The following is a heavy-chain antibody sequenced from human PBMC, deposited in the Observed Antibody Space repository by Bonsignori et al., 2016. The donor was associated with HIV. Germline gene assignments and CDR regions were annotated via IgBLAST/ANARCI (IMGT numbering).Heavy chain of an antibody. V-gene: IGHV1-69*01. D-gene: IGHD1-26*01. CDR3: VRDGRVGATNGAAEGP. CDR2: IIPVFGAA. J-gene: IGHJ5*02. Sequence: WVRQAPGQGLEWMGGIIPVFGAAHYAQKFQDRVTITADESTTTVYMEISSLTTDDTAVYYCVRDGRVGATNGAAEGPWGQGTLVTVSS.